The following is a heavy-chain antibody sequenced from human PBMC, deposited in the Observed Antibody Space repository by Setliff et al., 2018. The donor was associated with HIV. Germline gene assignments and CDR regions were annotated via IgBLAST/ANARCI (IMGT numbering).Heavy chain of an antibody. Sequence: SETLSLTCTVSGGSISSSSFSWGWIRQPPGKGLEWIGSFYYSRNIYYNPSLKSRVTISVDSSKNQFSLNLSSVTAADTAVYYCARGGLGVVGAIDYWSQGTLVTVSS. CDR3: ARGGLGVVGAIDY. CDR2: FYYSRNI. V-gene: IGHV4-39*01. J-gene: IGHJ4*02. CDR1: GGSISSSSFS. D-gene: IGHD2-15*01.